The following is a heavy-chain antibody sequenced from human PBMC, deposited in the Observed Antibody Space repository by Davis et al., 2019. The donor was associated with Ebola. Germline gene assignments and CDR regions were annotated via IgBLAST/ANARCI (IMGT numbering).Heavy chain of an antibody. Sequence: ASVKVSCKASGFTFSTHGISWVRQAPGQGLEWMGWISAYNGNTNYAQKLQGRVTMTTDTSTSTAYMELRSLRSDDTAVYYCARENEEYYFDYWGQGTLVTVSS. CDR1: GFTFSTHG. CDR2: ISAYNGNT. J-gene: IGHJ4*02. D-gene: IGHD1-1*01. CDR3: ARENEEYYFDY. V-gene: IGHV1-18*04.